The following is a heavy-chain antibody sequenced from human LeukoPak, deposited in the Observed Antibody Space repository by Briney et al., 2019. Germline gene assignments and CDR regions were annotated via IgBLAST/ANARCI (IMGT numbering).Heavy chain of an antibody. Sequence: KPSETLSLTCTASGGSISSYYWSWIRQPAGKGLEWIGRIYTSGSTNYNPSLKSRVTMSVDTSKNQFSLKLSSVTAADTAVYYCARGGITGTTSQQIARDWFDPWGQGTLVTVSS. D-gene: IGHD1-7*01. CDR2: IYTSGST. J-gene: IGHJ5*02. V-gene: IGHV4-4*07. CDR3: ARGGITGTTSQQIARDWFDP. CDR1: GGSISSYY.